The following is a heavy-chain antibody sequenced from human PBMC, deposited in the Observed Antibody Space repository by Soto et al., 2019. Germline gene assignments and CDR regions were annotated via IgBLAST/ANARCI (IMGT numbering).Heavy chain of an antibody. J-gene: IGHJ4*02. CDR3: ARDCYKVY. CDR2: ISYDGSNK. CDR1: GFTFSSYA. V-gene: IGHV3-30-3*01. Sequence: QVQLVESGGGVVQPGRSLRLSCAASGFTFSSYAMHWVRQAPGKGLEWVAVISYDGSNKYYADSVKGRFTISRDNSKNTLYLQMNSLRAEDSAVYYCARDCYKVYWGQGTLVTVSA. D-gene: IGHD2-15*01.